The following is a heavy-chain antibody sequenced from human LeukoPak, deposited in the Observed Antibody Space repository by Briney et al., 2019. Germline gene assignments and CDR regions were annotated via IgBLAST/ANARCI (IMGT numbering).Heavy chain of an antibody. CDR1: GFSISNYV. D-gene: IGHD3-22*01. V-gene: IGHV3-23*01. J-gene: IGHJ4*02. Sequence: GGSLRLSCAASGFSISNYVMTWVRQAPGKGLEWVSAISGSGGSTYYADSVKGRFTISRDNSKNTLHLQMNSLRAEDTAVYYCAKEALNLYYYDGSAYYGNYFDFWGQGTLVTVSS. CDR2: ISGSGGST. CDR3: AKEALNLYYYDGSAYYGNYFDF.